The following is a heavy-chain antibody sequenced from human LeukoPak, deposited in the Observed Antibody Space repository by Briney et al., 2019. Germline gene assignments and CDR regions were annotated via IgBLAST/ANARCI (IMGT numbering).Heavy chain of an antibody. Sequence: PSETLSLTCSVSGGSISSGSYYWSWIRQPPGKGLEWIGYIYYSGSTNYNPSLKSRVTISVDTSKNQFSLKLSSVTAADTAVYYCAREVATTTYFDYWGQGTLVTVSS. CDR2: IYYSGST. CDR1: GGSISSGSYY. V-gene: IGHV4-61*01. CDR3: AREVATTTYFDY. D-gene: IGHD5-12*01. J-gene: IGHJ4*02.